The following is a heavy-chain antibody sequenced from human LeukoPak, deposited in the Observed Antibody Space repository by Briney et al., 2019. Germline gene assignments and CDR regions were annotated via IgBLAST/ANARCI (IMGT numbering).Heavy chain of an antibody. CDR3: ARAEPTSVFVI. D-gene: IGHD1-26*01. CDR1: GDSVSSNSAA. J-gene: IGHJ3*02. CDR2: TYYRSKWFY. V-gene: IGHV6-1*01. Sequence: SQTLSLTCAISGDSVSSNSAAWHWLRQSPSRGLEWLGRTYYRSKWFYDYAATVKSRITINPDTSKNQLSLQLNSVTPEDTALYYCARAEPTSVFVIWGQGTMVTVSS.